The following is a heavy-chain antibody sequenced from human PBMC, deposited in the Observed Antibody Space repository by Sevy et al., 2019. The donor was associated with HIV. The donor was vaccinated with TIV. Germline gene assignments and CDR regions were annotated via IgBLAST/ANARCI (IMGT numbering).Heavy chain of an antibody. CDR2: MYYSGRT. CDR3: ASQYYDILTGYSPAASDDAFDI. Sequence: SETLSLTCTVSGGSISSGDYYWSWIRQPPGKGLEWIGYMYYSGRTDYNPSLKSRVTISVDTSKNHFSLKPRSVTAADTAVYYCASQYYDILTGYSPAASDDAFDIWGQGTMVTVSS. J-gene: IGHJ3*02. CDR1: GGSISSGDYY. V-gene: IGHV4-30-4*08. D-gene: IGHD3-9*01.